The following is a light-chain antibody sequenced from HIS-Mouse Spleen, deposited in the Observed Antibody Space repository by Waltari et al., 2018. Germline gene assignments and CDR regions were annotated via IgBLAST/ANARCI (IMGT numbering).Light chain of an antibody. V-gene: IGLV3-10*01. CDR2: EDS. Sequence: SYELTQPPSVSVSPGQTARITCSGDALPKKYAYWYQQKSGQAPVLVIYEDSKRPSGIPERFSGSSSGTMATLTISGDQVEDEADYDCYSTDSSGNHRVFGGGTKLTVL. CDR1: ALPKKY. J-gene: IGLJ2*01. CDR3: YSTDSSGNHRV.